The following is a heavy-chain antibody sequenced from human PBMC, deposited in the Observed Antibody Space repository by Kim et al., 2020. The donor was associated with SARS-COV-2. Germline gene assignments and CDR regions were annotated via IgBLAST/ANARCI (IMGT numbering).Heavy chain of an antibody. CDR1: GFTFSRYG. J-gene: IGHJ6*02. CDR3: AKESGSGSYYAWTYYYYGMDV. CDR2: ISYDGSNK. D-gene: IGHD3-10*01. Sequence: GGSLRLSCAASGFTFSRYGMHWVRQAPGKGLEWVAVISYDGSNKYYADSVKGRFTIPRDNSKNTLYLQMNSLRAEDTAVYYCAKESGSGSYYAWTYYYYGMDVWGQGTTVTVSS. V-gene: IGHV3-30*18.